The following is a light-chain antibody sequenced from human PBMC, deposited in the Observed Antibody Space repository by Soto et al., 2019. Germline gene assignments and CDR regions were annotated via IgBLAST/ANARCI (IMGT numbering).Light chain of an antibody. CDR3: QQLNSYPLT. J-gene: IGKJ4*01. CDR1: QGISSY. Sequence: DIQLTQSPSFLSASVGDRVTITCRASQGISSYLAWYQQKPGKAPKLLIYDASTLQSGVPSRFSGSGSGTEFTLTISSLQPDDFATYTCQQLNSYPLTFGGGTKVEIK. V-gene: IGKV1-9*01. CDR2: DAS.